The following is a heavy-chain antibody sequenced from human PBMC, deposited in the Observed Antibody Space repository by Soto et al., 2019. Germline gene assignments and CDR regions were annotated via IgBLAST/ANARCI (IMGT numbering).Heavy chain of an antibody. CDR3: ARGRKGYSSSWYVD. CDR1: GASISSSAW. CDR2: IYHTGSA. D-gene: IGHD6-13*01. V-gene: IGHV4-4*02. Sequence: QVQLQESGPGLVNPSGTLSLTCAVSGASISSSAWWTWVRQPPGKGLAWIGGIYHTGSASYNPSLRGRVTFSLDKSKNQFSLKLTSVTAADTAVYYCARGRKGYSSSWYVDWGQGTLVTVSS. J-gene: IGHJ4*02.